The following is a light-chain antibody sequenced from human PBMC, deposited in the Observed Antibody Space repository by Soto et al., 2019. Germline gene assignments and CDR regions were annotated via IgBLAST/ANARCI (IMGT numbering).Light chain of an antibody. J-gene: IGKJ5*01. V-gene: IGKV2-28*01. CDR3: MQVLKSQIT. CDR2: LAS. Sequence: DIVMTQSPLSLPVTPGEPASISCRSSQSLLHSHGYHYLDWYLQKPGQSPQLLIYLASNRASGVTDRFSGSGSGTDFKPKMSRVEAEDVAVYYFMQVLKSQITFGHGTRLEI. CDR1: QSLLHSHGYHY.